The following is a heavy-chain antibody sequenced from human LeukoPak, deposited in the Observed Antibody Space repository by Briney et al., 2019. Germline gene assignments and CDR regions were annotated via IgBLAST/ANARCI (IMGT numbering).Heavy chain of an antibody. CDR3: ARGDYYDSSGHNYYFDY. V-gene: IGHV4-30-4*01. CDR1: GGSISSGGYY. CDR2: IYYSGST. Sequence: SQTLSLTCTVSGGSISSGGYYWSWIRQPPGKGLEWIGYIYYSGSTYYNPSLKSRVTISVDTSKNQFSLKLSSVTAADTAVYYCARGDYYDSSGHNYYFDYWGQGTLVTVSS. J-gene: IGHJ4*02. D-gene: IGHD3-22*01.